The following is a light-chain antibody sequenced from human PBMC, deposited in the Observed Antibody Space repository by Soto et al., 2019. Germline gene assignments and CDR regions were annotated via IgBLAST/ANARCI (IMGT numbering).Light chain of an antibody. CDR2: HVS. CDR3: CTYHTSNNFRV. V-gene: IGLV2-14*01. Sequence: QSALAQPASVSGSPGQSITISCTGTSSDIGGYYHVSWYQHHPGKAPKLLIYHVSNRPSRVSNRFSGSKSGYTASLTISGGLPDEEDDYYCCTYHTSNNFRVFGTGTKVTVL. J-gene: IGLJ1*01. CDR1: SSDIGGYYH.